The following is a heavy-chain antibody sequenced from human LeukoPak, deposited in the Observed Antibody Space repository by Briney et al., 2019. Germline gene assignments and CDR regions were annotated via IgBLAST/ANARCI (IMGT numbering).Heavy chain of an antibody. CDR1: GFTVSSSNY. V-gene: IGHV3-7*05. CDR3: AREIGSAARGR. D-gene: IGHD6-13*01. J-gene: IGHJ4*02. CDR2: IKEDGSEK. Sequence: GGFLRLSCAASGFTVSSSNYMNWVRQAPGKGLEWVANIKEDGSEKYYVDSVKGRFTISRDNAKNSMYLQMNSLRAEDTAVYYCAREIGSAARGRWGQGTLVTVSS.